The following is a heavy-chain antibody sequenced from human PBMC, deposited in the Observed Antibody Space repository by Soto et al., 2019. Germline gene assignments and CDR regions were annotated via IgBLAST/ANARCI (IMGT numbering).Heavy chain of an antibody. CDR3: AKEGGRARGYNYGNTYFDY. V-gene: IGHV3-21*01. CDR1: GFTFSRYY. Sequence: GGSLRLSCAASGFTFSRYYMNWVRQAPGRGLEWVSSISTTSTYTHYADSLKGRFTISRDNAKKLLYLEMDSLRAEDTAVYYCAKEGGRARGYNYGNTYFDYWGQGTRVTVSS. CDR2: ISTTSTYT. J-gene: IGHJ4*02. D-gene: IGHD5-12*01.